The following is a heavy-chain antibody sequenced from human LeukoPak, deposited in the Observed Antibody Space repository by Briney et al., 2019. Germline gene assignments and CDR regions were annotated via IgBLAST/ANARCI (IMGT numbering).Heavy chain of an antibody. CDR3: ARDLWFGEEHPYYYYGMDV. Sequence: GGSLRLSCAASGFTFSSYGMNWVRQAPGKGLEWVSYISSSGSTIYYADSVKGRFTISRDNAKNSLYLQMNSLRAEDTAVYYCARDLWFGEEHPYYYYGMDVWGQGTTVTVSS. CDR2: ISSSGSTI. CDR1: GFTFSSYG. D-gene: IGHD3-10*01. J-gene: IGHJ6*02. V-gene: IGHV3-48*04.